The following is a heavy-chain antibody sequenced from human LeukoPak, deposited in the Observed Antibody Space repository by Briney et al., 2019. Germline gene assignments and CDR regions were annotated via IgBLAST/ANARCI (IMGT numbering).Heavy chain of an antibody. CDR2: INSDGSST. Sequence: GGSLRLSCAASGFTFSSYWMHWVRQAPGKGLVWVSRINSDGSSTSYADSVKGRFTISRDNAKNTLYLQMNSLRAEDTAVYYCVREDSSRNRWYYFDYWGQGTLVTVSS. J-gene: IGHJ4*02. CDR3: VREDSSRNRWYYFDY. CDR1: GFTFSSYW. D-gene: IGHD3-22*01. V-gene: IGHV3-74*01.